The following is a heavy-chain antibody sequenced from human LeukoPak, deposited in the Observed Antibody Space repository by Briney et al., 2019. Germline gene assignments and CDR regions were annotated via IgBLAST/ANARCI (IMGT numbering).Heavy chain of an antibody. D-gene: IGHD2-8*01. CDR1: KFTFRSYA. Sequence: GGSLRLSCAASKFTFRSYAMTWVRQAPGQGLEWVSSIRGSDGRTFYADSVKGRFTISRDNAKNTLYLQMNSLRAEDTAVYYCAKDPNGDYIGAFDIWGQGIRVTVSS. CDR2: IRGSDGRT. V-gene: IGHV3-23*01. J-gene: IGHJ3*02. CDR3: AKDPNGDYIGAFDI.